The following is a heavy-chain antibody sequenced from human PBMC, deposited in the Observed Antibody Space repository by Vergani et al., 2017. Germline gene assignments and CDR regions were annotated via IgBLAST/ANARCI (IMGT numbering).Heavy chain of an antibody. D-gene: IGHD3-9*01. Sequence: EVQLLQSGGGVIQPGGSLRLSCSASGFSFNSSWMHWVRQVPGKGLLWVSRIKSDGSITAYADSVKGRFTISRDNAQNTLYPQMNSLRVEETGVYYCARARCIETCYMSNWLDSWGQGTLVTVSS. V-gene: IGHV3-74*03. J-gene: IGHJ5*01. CDR1: GFSFNSSW. CDR2: IKSDGSIT. CDR3: ARARCIETCYMSNWLDS.